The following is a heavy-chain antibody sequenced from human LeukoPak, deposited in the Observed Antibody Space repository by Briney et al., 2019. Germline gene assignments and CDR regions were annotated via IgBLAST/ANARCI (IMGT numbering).Heavy chain of an antibody. J-gene: IGHJ4*02. CDR3: ARVRPRPGTYDFWSGYPFDY. CDR2: IRYDGSNK. D-gene: IGHD3-3*01. Sequence: GGSLRLSCAASGFTFSSYGMHWVRQAPGKGLEWVAFIRYDGSNKYYADSVKGRFTVSRDNSKNTLYLQMNSLRAEDTAVYYCARVRPRPGTYDFWSGYPFDYWGQGTLVTVSS. V-gene: IGHV3-30*02. CDR1: GFTFSSYG.